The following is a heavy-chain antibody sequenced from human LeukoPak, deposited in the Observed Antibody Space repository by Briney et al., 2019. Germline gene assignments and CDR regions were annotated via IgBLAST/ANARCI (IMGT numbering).Heavy chain of an antibody. J-gene: IGHJ6*04. CDR2: INHSGST. Sequence: SETLSLTCAVYGGSFSGYYWSWIPQPPGKGLEWMGEINHSGSTNYNPSLESRVTISVDTSKNQFSLKLSSVTAADMAVYYCARGAAAEDVWGEGTTVTVSS. V-gene: IGHV4-34*01. D-gene: IGHD6-13*01. CDR1: GGSFSGYY. CDR3: ARGAAAEDV.